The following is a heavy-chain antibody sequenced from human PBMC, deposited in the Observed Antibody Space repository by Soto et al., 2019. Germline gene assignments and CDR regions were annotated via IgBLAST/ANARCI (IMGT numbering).Heavy chain of an antibody. J-gene: IGHJ4*02. V-gene: IGHV3-7*01. CDR2: IKQDGSDK. CDR1: GFTFSSYW. D-gene: IGHD6-19*01. CDR3: ARVLTPGSPNRPFDY. Sequence: EEQLVESGGGLVQPGGSLRLSCAASGFTFSSYWMTWVRQAPGKGLEWVANIKQDGSDKYYVDSVKGRFTISRDNAKSSLYLQMNSLRAEDTAVYYCARVLTPGSPNRPFDYWGQGLLVTVSS.